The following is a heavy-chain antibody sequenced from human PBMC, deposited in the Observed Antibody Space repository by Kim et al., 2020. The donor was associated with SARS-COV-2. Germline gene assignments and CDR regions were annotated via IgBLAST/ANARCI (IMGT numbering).Heavy chain of an antibody. J-gene: IGHJ3*02. V-gene: IGHV3-30-3*01. CDR1: GFTFSSYA. Sequence: GGSLRLSCAASGFTFSSYAMHWVRQAPGKGLEWVAVISYDGSNKYYADSVKGRFIISRDNSKNTLYLQMNSLRAEDTAVYYCARGSQQWLVRGAFDIWG. D-gene: IGHD6-19*01. CDR3: ARGSQQWLVRGAFDI. CDR2: ISYDGSNK.